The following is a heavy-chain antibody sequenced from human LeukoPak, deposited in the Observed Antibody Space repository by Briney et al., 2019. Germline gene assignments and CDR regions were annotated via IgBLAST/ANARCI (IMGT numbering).Heavy chain of an antibody. D-gene: IGHD1-26*01. Sequence: PGGSLRLSCAASGFTFSSYAMSWVRQAPGKGLEWVSAISGSGGSTYYADSVKGRFTIFRDNSKNTLYLQMNSLRAEDTAVYYCAKDKLSGSYSYPPYNWFDPWGQGTLVTVSS. CDR3: AKDKLSGSYSYPPYNWFDP. CDR1: GFTFSSYA. J-gene: IGHJ5*02. V-gene: IGHV3-23*01. CDR2: ISGSGGST.